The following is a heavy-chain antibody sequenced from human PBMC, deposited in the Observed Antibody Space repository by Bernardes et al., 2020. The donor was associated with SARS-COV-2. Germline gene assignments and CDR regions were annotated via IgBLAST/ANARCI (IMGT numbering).Heavy chain of an antibody. V-gene: IGHV4-59*08. D-gene: IGHD2-8*02. CDR2: IYYSGPT. CDR3: ARHARDCTRGVCQTYYYYALDV. Sequence: SETLSLTCTVSGDSNQYSYYSWIRQPPGPGLAWIGYIYYSGPTNYSPSLKSRLTISIDTSKNQFSLQLSSVTAADTAVYYCARHARDCTRGVCQTYYYYALDVWGQGTTVTV. J-gene: IGHJ6*02. CDR1: GDSNQYSY.